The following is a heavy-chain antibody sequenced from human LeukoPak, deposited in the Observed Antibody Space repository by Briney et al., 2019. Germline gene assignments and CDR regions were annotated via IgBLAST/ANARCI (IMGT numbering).Heavy chain of an antibody. Sequence: SETLSLTCTVSGGSISSSSYYWGWIRQPPGKGLEWIGSIYYSGSTYYNPSLTSRVTISVDTSKNQFSLKLSSVTAADTAVYYCASRGPSGSYYRALDAFDIWGQGTMVTVSS. CDR3: ASRGPSGSYYRALDAFDI. J-gene: IGHJ3*02. D-gene: IGHD1-26*01. V-gene: IGHV4-39*07. CDR1: GGSISSSSYY. CDR2: IYYSGST.